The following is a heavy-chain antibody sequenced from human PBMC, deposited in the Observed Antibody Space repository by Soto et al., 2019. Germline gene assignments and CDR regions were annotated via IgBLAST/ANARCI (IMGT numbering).Heavy chain of an antibody. V-gene: IGHV1-18*01. D-gene: IGHD2-21*02. CDR3: ARGFRTVPFDY. Sequence: QVQLVQSGAEVKKPGASVKVSCKTSGYTFMNYGIGWLRQAPGQGLEWMGWISAYNGVTHYPRKFQDRVTMTIDTSMSTAYMELRSLSSDDTAVYHCARGFRTVPFDYWGQGTLVTVSS. CDR1: GYTFMNYG. J-gene: IGHJ4*02. CDR2: ISAYNGVT.